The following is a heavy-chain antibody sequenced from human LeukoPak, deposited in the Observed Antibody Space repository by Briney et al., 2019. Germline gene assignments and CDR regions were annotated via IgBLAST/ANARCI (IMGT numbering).Heavy chain of an antibody. CDR1: GYTFTSYD. Sequence: ASVKVSCKASGYTFTSYDINWVRQATGQGLEWMGWMNPNSGNTGYAQKFQGRVTMTRNTSISTAYMELSSLRSEDTAVYYCAAPLQGSGWYFFDYWGQGTLVTVSS. J-gene: IGHJ4*02. V-gene: IGHV1-8*01. CDR3: AAPLQGSGWYFFDY. D-gene: IGHD6-19*01. CDR2: MNPNSGNT.